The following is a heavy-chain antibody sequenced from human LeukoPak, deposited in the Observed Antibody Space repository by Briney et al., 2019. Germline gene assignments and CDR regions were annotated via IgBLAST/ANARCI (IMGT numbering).Heavy chain of an antibody. CDR1: GGSISSGSYY. J-gene: IGHJ4*02. CDR2: IYTSGST. Sequence: PSETLSLTCAVSGGSISSGSYYWSWIRQPAGKGLEWIGRIYTSGSTNYNPSLKSRVTISVDTSKNQFSLKLSSVTAADTAVYYCARELGYCSSTSCYDFDYWGQGTLVTVSS. D-gene: IGHD2-2*01. V-gene: IGHV4-61*02. CDR3: ARELGYCSSTSCYDFDY.